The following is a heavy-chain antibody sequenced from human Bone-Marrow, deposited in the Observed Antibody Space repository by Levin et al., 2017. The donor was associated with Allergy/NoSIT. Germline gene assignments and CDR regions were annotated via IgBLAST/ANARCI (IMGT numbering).Heavy chain of an antibody. CDR3: AKDRTPTLIVAPDGTFDL. CDR1: GVNINTYA. V-gene: IGHV3-23*01. Sequence: PGGSLRLSCTASGVNINTYAMHWVRQAPGKGLEWVSGISHSRSSTYYSDSVKGRFSMSRDTSKNTVFLQMNSLSAEDTAIYYCAKDRTPTLIVAPDGTFDLWGQGALVTVSS. D-gene: IGHD3-22*01. J-gene: IGHJ4*02. CDR2: ISHSRSST.